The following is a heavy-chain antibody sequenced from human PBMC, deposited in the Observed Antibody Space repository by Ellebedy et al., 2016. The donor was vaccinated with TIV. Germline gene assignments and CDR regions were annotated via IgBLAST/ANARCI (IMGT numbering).Heavy chain of an antibody. CDR3: ARGVGTRQYCYYAMDV. CDR1: GDSVSSNSVA. CDR2: TYYRSKWFN. D-gene: IGHD1-1*01. V-gene: IGHV6-1*01. J-gene: IGHJ6*02. Sequence: SQTLSLTCXISGDSVSSNSVAWNWIRQSPSRGLEWLGRTYYRSKWFNDYEVSVKSRISINPGTSKNQFSLQLKSVTPEDTAVYYCARGVGTRQYCYYAMDVWGQGTTVTVSS.